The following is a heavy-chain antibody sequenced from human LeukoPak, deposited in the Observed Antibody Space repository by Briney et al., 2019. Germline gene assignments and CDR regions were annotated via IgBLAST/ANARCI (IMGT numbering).Heavy chain of an antibody. CDR1: GGSFSGYY. CDR2: INHSGST. CDR3: ARYGYDSSGYYYYYYYMDV. D-gene: IGHD3-22*01. Sequence: IPSETLSLTCAVYGGSFSGYYWSWIRQPPGKGLEWIGEINHSGSTNYNPSLKSRVTISVDTSKNQFSLKLSSVTAADTAVYYCARYGYDSSGYYYYYYYMDVWGKGTTVTISS. J-gene: IGHJ6*03. V-gene: IGHV4-34*01.